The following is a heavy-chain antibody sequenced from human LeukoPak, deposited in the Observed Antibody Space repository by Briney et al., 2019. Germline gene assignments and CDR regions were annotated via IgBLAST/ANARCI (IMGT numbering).Heavy chain of an antibody. J-gene: IGHJ1*01. CDR3: ARGLGSGWYRGPAEYFQH. V-gene: IGHV4-34*01. CDR2: INHSGST. Sequence: PSETLSPTCAVYGGSFSGYYWSWIRQPPGKGLEWIGEINHSGSTNCNPSLKSRVTISVDTSKNQFSLKLSSVTAADTAVYYCARGLGSGWYRGPAEYFQHWGQGTLVTVSS. D-gene: IGHD6-19*01. CDR1: GGSFSGYY.